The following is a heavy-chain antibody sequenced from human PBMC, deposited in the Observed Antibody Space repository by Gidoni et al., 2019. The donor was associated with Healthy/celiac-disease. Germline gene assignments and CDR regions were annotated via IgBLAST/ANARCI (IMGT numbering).Heavy chain of an antibody. D-gene: IGHD1-26*01. Sequence: QVQLQQWGAGLLKPAETLSLTCAVYGGSFSGYYWSWIRQPPGKGLEWIGEINHSGSTNYNPSLKSRVTISVDTSKNQFSLKLSSVTAADTAVYYCARSSGSHSPYLGRTNWFDPWGQGTLVTVSS. J-gene: IGHJ5*02. CDR3: ARSSGSHSPYLGRTNWFDP. V-gene: IGHV4-34*01. CDR2: INHSGST. CDR1: GGSFSGYY.